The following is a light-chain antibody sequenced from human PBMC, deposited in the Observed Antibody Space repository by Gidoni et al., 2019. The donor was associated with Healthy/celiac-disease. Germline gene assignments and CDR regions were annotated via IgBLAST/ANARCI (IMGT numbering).Light chain of an antibody. V-gene: IGKV3-11*01. Sequence: EVVLTQSPATLSLSPGERATLSCRASQSFSSYLAWYQQKPGQAPRLLIYGASNRATGIPARFSGSGSGTDFTLTISSLGPRDFAVYYCQQHSNWPLTFGGGTKVEIK. J-gene: IGKJ4*01. CDR1: QSFSSY. CDR3: QQHSNWPLT. CDR2: GAS.